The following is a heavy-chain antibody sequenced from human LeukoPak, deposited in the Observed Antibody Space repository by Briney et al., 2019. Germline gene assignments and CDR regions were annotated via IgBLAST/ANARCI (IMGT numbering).Heavy chain of an antibody. D-gene: IGHD5-24*01. CDR1: GGSISRYY. Sequence: SETLSLTCTVSGGSISRYYWSWLRQPPGKGLEWIGYIYYSGSTNYNPSFKSRVTISVDTSKNQFSLKLSSVTAADTAVYYCARSVMATIVQFDYWGQGTLVTVSS. J-gene: IGHJ4*02. CDR3: ARSVMATIVQFDY. CDR2: IYYSGST. V-gene: IGHV4-59*01.